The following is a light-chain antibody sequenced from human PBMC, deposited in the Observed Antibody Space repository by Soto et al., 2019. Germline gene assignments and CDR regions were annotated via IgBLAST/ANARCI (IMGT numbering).Light chain of an antibody. CDR2: GAS. J-gene: IGKJ4*01. CDR1: QSVSSN. CDR3: QHYNNWPPV. V-gene: IGKV3-15*01. Sequence: EIVMTQSPATLSVSPGERATLSCRASQSVSSNLAWYQHKPGQAPRLLIYGASTRANGIPARFSGRGSGTEFTLTISSLQSEDCAVYYCQHYNNWPPVFGGGTKVEIK.